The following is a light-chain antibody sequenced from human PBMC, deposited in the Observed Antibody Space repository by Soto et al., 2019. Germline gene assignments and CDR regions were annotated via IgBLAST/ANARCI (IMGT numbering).Light chain of an antibody. Sequence: EILLTQSPGTLSLSPGGRATLSCRASESVGSNYLAWYRHKPGLAPRLLIYGAFMRAPGIPERFSGSGSGTDFTLTISSLEPEDFAVYYCQQRSNWPSGTFGQGTRLEIK. CDR3: QQRSNWPSGT. CDR2: GAF. CDR1: ESVGSNY. J-gene: IGKJ5*01. V-gene: IGKV3D-20*02.